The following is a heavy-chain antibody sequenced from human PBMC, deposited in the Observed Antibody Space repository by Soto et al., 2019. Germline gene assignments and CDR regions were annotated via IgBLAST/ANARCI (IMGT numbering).Heavy chain of an antibody. J-gene: IGHJ4*02. CDR1: GFTFDDYA. CDR3: AKDVLFPEVVSGGFDS. CDR2: ISWNSATI. Sequence: EVQLVESGGGLVQPGRSLRLSCAASGFTFDDYAMHWVRQAPGKGLEWVSGISWNSATIDYADSVKGRFTVSRDNTKXXLYLQMNSLRAEDTALYYCAKDVLFPEVVSGGFDSWGQGTLVTVSS. V-gene: IGHV3-9*01. D-gene: IGHD3-10*01.